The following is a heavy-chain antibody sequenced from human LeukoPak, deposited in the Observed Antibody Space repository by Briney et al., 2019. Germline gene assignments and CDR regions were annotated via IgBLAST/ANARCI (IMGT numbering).Heavy chain of an antibody. Sequence: GGSLRLSCAASGFTFSSYWMTWLRRAPGKGLEWVSAISGSGGSTYYADSVKGRFTISRDNSKNTLYLQMNSLRAEDTAVYYCANGALGGSFDYWGQGTLVTVSS. J-gene: IGHJ4*02. CDR3: ANGALGGSFDY. CDR2: ISGSGGST. D-gene: IGHD1-26*01. V-gene: IGHV3-23*01. CDR1: GFTFSSYW.